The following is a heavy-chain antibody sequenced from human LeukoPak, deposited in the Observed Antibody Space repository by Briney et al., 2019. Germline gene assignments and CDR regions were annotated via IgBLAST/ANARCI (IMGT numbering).Heavy chain of an antibody. J-gene: IGHJ4*02. CDR2: ISAFSRSA. V-gene: IGHV1-18*01. CDR3: ARGNYDLWSGQRTIYYFDY. CDR1: GYTFKNYG. Sequence: GASVEVSCRASGYTFKNYGLIWLKQAPGQGLEWMGWISAFSRSAEYTQKFQDRVTMTTDTSANIAYMEVRSLRSDDTAVYFCARGNYDLWSGQRTIYYFDYWGQGTLLTVSS. D-gene: IGHD3-3*01.